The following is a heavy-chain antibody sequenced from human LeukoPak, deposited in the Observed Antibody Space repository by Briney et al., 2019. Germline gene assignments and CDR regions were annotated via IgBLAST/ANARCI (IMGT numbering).Heavy chain of an antibody. CDR3: ARAELAAAGSRLRFDP. Sequence: SQTLSLTCTVPGGSISSGGYYWSWIRQPPGKGLEWIGYIYHSGSTYYNPSLKSRVTISVDRSKNQFSLKLSSVTAADTAVYYCARAELAAAGSRLRFDPWGQGTLVTVSS. D-gene: IGHD6-13*01. CDR2: IYHSGST. CDR1: GGSISSGGYY. V-gene: IGHV4-30-2*01. J-gene: IGHJ5*02.